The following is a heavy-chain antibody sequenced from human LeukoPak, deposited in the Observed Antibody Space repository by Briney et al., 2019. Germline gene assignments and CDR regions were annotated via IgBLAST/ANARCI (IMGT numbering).Heavy chain of an antibody. V-gene: IGHV4-59*08. CDR2: ISQKGSI. CDR3: ASLSGGVGARRFDY. J-gene: IGHJ4*02. D-gene: IGHD1-26*01. Sequence: WETLSLTCTVSGDSMSRYYWNWIRQPPGKGLEWIGYISQKGSINYNPSLNSRVTISLDTSKNQFSLKLSSVTAADTAVYYCASLSGGVGARRFDYWGQGTLVTVSS. CDR1: GDSMSRYY.